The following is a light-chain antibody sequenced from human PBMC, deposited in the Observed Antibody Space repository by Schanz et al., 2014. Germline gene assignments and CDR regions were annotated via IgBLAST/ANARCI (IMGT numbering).Light chain of an antibody. CDR2: GAS. V-gene: IGKV3-20*01. CDR1: QSVDSTY. J-gene: IGKJ1*01. Sequence: EIVLTQSPGTLSLSPGERATLSCRASQSVDSTYLAWYQQKPGQAPRLLISGASTRATGIPDRFSGSGSGTEFALTISSLQSEDFAVYYCQHYYNWPRTFGQGTKVEIK. CDR3: QHYYNWPRT.